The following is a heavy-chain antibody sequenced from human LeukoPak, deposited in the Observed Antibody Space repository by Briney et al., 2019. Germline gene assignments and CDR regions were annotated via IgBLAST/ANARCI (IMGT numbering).Heavy chain of an antibody. J-gene: IGHJ4*02. CDR3: ARVKARSGSYSLDY. CDR1: GYTFTTYG. Sequence: GASVKVSCKASGYTFTTYGISWVRQAPGQGLECMGWISAHNGDTNYAQRLQGRVTMTTDTSTSTAYMELRSLRSDDTAVYYCARVKARSGSYSLDYWGQGTLVTVSS. D-gene: IGHD1-26*01. CDR2: ISAHNGDT. V-gene: IGHV1-18*01.